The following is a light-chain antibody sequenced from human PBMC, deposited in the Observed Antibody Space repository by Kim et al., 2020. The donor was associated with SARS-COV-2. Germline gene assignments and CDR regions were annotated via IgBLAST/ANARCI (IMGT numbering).Light chain of an antibody. CDR3: QQYYSTPWT. CDR1: QSVLYSSNNKNY. V-gene: IGKV4-1*01. Sequence: ATSNSKSSQSVLYSSNNKNYLAWYQQKPGQPPKLLIYWASTRESGVPDRFSGSGSGTDFTLTISSLQAEDVAVYYCQQYYSTPWTFGQGTKVEIK. J-gene: IGKJ1*01. CDR2: WAS.